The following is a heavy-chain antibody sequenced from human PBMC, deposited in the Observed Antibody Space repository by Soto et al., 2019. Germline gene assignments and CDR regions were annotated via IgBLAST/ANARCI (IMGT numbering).Heavy chain of an antibody. CDR3: ASLDWNYYFDY. CDR2: IYYSGST. J-gene: IGHJ4*02. V-gene: IGHV4-59*01. CDR1: GGSISSYY. Sequence: SETLSLTCTVSGGSISSYYWSWIRQPPGKGLGWIGYIYYSGSTNYNPSLKSRVTISVDTSKDQFSLKLSSVTAADTAVYYCASLDWNYYFDYWGQGTLVTVS. D-gene: IGHD1-7*01.